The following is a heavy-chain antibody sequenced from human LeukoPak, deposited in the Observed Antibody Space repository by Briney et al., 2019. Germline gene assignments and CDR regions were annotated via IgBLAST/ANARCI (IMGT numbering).Heavy chain of an antibody. CDR3: ARDSGKCNWNDGNWFDP. CDR2: IYYTRST. CDR1: GRSISSSSYY. Sequence: SETLSLTCTVYGRSISSSSYYWGWIRQPPGKGLEWIGSIYYTRSTYYNPSVKSRVTISVDTSQNQFSLKLSSVTAADTAVYYCARDSGKCNWNDGNWFDPWGQGTLVTVSS. J-gene: IGHJ5*02. V-gene: IGHV4-39*07. D-gene: IGHD1-1*01.